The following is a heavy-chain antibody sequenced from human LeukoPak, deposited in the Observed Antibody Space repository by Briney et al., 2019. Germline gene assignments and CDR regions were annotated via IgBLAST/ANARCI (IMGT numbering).Heavy chain of an antibody. J-gene: IGHJ4*02. D-gene: IGHD3-10*01. CDR1: GFTFSNYA. CDR2: ITGSGGST. Sequence: GGSLRLSCAASGFTFSNYAMSWVRQAPGKGLEWVSSITGSGGSTYYADSVKGRFTISRDNSKNTLYLRMNSLRVEDAAVYYCAKDLGGEGGSGFPGYWGQGTLVTVSS. V-gene: IGHV3-23*01. CDR3: AKDLGGEGGSGFPGY.